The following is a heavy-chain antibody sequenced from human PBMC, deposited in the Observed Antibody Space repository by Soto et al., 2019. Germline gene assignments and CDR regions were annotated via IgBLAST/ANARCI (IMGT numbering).Heavy chain of an antibody. D-gene: IGHD7-27*01. Sequence: SETLSLTXTVSGGSISSGDYYWSWIRQPPGKGLEWIGYIYYSGSTYYNPSLKSRVTISVDTSKNQFSLKLSSVTAADTAVYYCARVENWGSRWFDPWGQGTLVTVSS. CDR1: GGSISSGDYY. CDR3: ARVENWGSRWFDP. J-gene: IGHJ5*02. V-gene: IGHV4-30-4*01. CDR2: IYYSGST.